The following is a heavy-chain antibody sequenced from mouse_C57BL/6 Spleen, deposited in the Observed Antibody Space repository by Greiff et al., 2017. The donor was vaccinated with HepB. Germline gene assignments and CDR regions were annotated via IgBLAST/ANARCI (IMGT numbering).Heavy chain of an antibody. CDR1: GYTFTSYG. D-gene: IGHD1-1*01. Sequence: VQGVESGAELARPGASVKLSCKASGYTFTSYGISWVKQRTGQGLEWIGEIYPRSGNTYYNEKFKGKATLTADKSSSTAYMELRSLTSEDSAVYFCARGGYGSKYYFDYWGQGTTLTVSS. CDR2: IYPRSGNT. V-gene: IGHV1-81*01. CDR3: ARGGYGSKYYFDY. J-gene: IGHJ2*01.